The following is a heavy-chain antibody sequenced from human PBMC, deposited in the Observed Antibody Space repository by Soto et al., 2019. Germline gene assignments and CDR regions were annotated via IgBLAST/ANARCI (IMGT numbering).Heavy chain of an antibody. CDR2: IGAPSGPV. V-gene: IGHV3-48*02. Sequence: GGSLRLSCAASGFTFRTYSMNWVRQAPGKGLEWVSYIGAPSGPVNYADSVRGRFTISRDNAKNSLYLQMNSLRDEDTALYYCARDRLWEQWQGPHDAFDIWGQGTMVTVSS. J-gene: IGHJ3*02. CDR1: GFTFRTYS. CDR3: ARDRLWEQWQGPHDAFDI. D-gene: IGHD6-19*01.